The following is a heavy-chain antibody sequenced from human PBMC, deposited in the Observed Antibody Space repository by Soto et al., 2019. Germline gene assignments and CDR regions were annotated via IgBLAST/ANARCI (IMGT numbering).Heavy chain of an antibody. D-gene: IGHD1-7*01. V-gene: IGHV3-30*18. CDR2: ISYDGSNK. J-gene: IGHJ4*02. Sequence: QVQLVESGGGVVQPGRSLRLSCAASGFTFSSYGMHWVRQAPGKGLEWVAVISYDGSNKYYADSMKGRFTISRDNSKNTLYLQMNSLMAEDTAVYYCAKVRTYFDYWVQVTLVTVSS. CDR1: GFTFSSYG. CDR3: AKVRTYFDY.